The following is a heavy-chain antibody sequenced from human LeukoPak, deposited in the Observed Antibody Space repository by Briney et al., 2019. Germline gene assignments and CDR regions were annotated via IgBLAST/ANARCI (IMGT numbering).Heavy chain of an antibody. Sequence: GGSLRLSCAASGFTFSDYYMSWIRQAPGKGLEWVAKITQDGSEKYYMDSVKGRFIISRDNGKNSLYLQMNSLRVEDTAVYYCARDWRQDNAFDLWGQGTVVTVSS. J-gene: IGHJ3*01. CDR2: ITQDGSEK. CDR3: ARDWRQDNAFDL. D-gene: IGHD2-15*01. CDR1: GFTFSDYY. V-gene: IGHV3-7*01.